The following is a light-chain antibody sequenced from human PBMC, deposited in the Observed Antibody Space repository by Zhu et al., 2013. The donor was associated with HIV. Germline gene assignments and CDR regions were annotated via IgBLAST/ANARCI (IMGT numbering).Light chain of an antibody. CDR3: QHYNSWPPWT. Sequence: EIVLTQSPGTVSLSPGERATLSCRASQSVSSNLAWYQQKPGQAPRLLIFGASTRATGVSARFSGSGSGTDFTLTVSSLQSDDVAIYYCQHYNSWPPWTFGQGTKVEVK. V-gene: IGKV3-15*01. CDR2: GAS. CDR1: QSVSSN. J-gene: IGKJ1*01.